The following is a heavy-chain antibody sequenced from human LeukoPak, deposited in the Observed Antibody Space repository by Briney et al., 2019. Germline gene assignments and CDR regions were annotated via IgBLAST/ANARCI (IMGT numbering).Heavy chain of an antibody. CDR3: ARMDGNREYFQH. D-gene: IGHD1-14*01. CDR2: IKQDGSEK. V-gene: IGHV3-7*01. Sequence: GGSLRLSCAASGFTFSSHWMSWVRQAPGKGLEWVANIKQDGSEKYYVDSVKGRFTISRDNAKNSLYLQMNSLRAEDTAVYYCARMDGNREYFQHWGQGTLVTVSS. J-gene: IGHJ1*01. CDR1: GFTFSSHW.